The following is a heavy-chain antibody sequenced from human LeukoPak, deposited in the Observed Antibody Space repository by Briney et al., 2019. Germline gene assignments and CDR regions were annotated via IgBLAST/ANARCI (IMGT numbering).Heavy chain of an antibody. CDR2: IFYTVKT. CDR1: GCSVSYRY. V-gene: IGHV4-59*02. D-gene: IGHD1-1*01. J-gene: IGHJ4*02. Sequence: PSETLSLTCTVSGCSVSYRYWSRIRQPPGQGLEWIGYIFYTVKTKYNPSLGSRVTISVDTSKNQFSLKLTSLTAADTAMYYCATTTDDGHSDYWGQGTLVTVSS. CDR3: ATTTDDGHSDY.